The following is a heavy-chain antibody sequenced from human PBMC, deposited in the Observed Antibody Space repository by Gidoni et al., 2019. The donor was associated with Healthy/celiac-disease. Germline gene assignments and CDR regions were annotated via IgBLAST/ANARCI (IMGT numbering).Heavy chain of an antibody. Sequence: DVQLVQSGAEVQKPGESLKISCKGSVYSFTSYWIGWVRRMPGKGLEWMGIIYPGDSNTRYSPSFQGQVTISADKSISTAYLQWSSLKASDTAMYYCARLGGGSSSTFGWFDPWGQGTLVTVSS. CDR2: IYPGDSNT. V-gene: IGHV5-51*01. D-gene: IGHD2-15*01. J-gene: IGHJ5*02. CDR3: ARLGGGSSSTFGWFDP. CDR1: VYSFTSYW.